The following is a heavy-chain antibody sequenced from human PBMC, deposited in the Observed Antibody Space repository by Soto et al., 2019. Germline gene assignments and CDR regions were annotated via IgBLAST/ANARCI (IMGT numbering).Heavy chain of an antibody. CDR2: ITWNSNNI. CDR3: ATAYSSTWQLVQELYY. Sequence: GRSLRLSCTASVFMFDDHAMHWVGQAPGKGLEWVSAITWNSNNIGYADSVKGRFTISRDNAKNSLYLQMNSLRAEDTAFYYCATAYSSTWQLVQELYYWGPGTLVTVSS. D-gene: IGHD2-2*01. V-gene: IGHV3-9*01. CDR1: VFMFDDHA. J-gene: IGHJ4*02.